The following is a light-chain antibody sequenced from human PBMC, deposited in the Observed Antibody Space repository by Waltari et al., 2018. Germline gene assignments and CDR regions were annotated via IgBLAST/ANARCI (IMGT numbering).Light chain of an antibody. Sequence: QTVVTQEPSFSGSPGGTVTLTWGLSSGPVSTSTSPSWYQQTPGQAPRTLIYSTNPRSSGVPDRFSGSILGNKAALTITGAQADDESDYYCVLYLGSGVWVFGGGTKLTVL. CDR2: STN. V-gene: IGLV8-61*01. CDR3: VLYLGSGVWV. CDR1: SGPVSTSTS. J-gene: IGLJ3*02.